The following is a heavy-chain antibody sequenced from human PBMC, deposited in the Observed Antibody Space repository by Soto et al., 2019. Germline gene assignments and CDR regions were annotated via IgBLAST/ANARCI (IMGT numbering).Heavy chain of an antibody. J-gene: IGHJ4*02. V-gene: IGHV1-18*01. CDR3: ARDRGSYALDY. CDR2: ISAYNGNT. D-gene: IGHD1-26*01. Sequence: QVQLVQSGAEVKKPGASVKVSCKASGYTFTSYGISWVRQAPGQGLEWMGWISAYNGNTNYAQKPQGRVTLTTDASTSPAYMELRSLRSYDTAVYYCARDRGSYALDYWGQGTLVTVSS. CDR1: GYTFTSYG.